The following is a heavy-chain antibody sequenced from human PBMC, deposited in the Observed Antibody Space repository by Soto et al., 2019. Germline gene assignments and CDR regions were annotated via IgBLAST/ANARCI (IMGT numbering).Heavy chain of an antibody. D-gene: IGHD6-19*01. CDR3: ARDVYSSGREPGGWFDP. V-gene: IGHV1-2*04. CDR2: INPNSGGT. J-gene: IGHJ5*02. CDR1: GYTFTGYY. Sequence: ASVKVSCKASGYTFTGYYMHWVRQAPGQGLEWMGWINPNSGGTNYAQKFQGWVTMTRDTSISTAYMELSRLRSDDTAVYYCARDVYSSGREPGGWFDPWGQGTLVTVSS.